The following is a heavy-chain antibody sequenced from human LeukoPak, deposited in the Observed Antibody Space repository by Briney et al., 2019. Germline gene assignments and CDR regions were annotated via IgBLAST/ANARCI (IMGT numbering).Heavy chain of an antibody. V-gene: IGHV3-9*01. Sequence: PGRSLRLSCAASGFTFDDYAMHWVRQAPGRGLEWVSGISWNSGSIGYADSVKGRFTISRDNSKNTLYLQVDSLRAEDTAVYYCAKDRRISPYWYFEIWGRGTLVTASS. J-gene: IGHJ2*01. CDR2: ISWNSGSI. CDR3: AKDRRISPYWYFEI. CDR1: GFTFDDYA. D-gene: IGHD3-10*01.